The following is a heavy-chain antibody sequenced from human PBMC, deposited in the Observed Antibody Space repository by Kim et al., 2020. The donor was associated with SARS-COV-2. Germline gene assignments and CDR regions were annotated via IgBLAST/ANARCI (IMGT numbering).Heavy chain of an antibody. J-gene: IGHJ4*02. CDR1: GFTFSDYW. V-gene: IGHV3-74*01. Sequence: GGSLRLSCAASGFTFSDYWVHWVRQAPGQWLVWVSHINRDGSVTSYADSVKGRFTISRDNAKNTLYLQMNSLRAEDTAVYYCGRLRRNDYGDYFDYWGQGTLVTVSS. CDR2: INRDGSVT. D-gene: IGHD4-17*01. CDR3: GRLRRNDYGDYFDY.